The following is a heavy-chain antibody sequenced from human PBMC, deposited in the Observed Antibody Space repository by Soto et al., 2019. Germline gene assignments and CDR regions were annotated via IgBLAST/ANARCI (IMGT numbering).Heavy chain of an antibody. J-gene: IGHJ4*02. CDR2: IHHTGTT. CDR3: ARTDAYNSSFFDS. Sequence: QVQLQEMGPGLVKPSQTLTITCTVSGDSVNSAYWSWIRQLPGKGLEWMGNIHHTGTTFYNPSLKSRVAISIDTSKPLFSLKMRSITAADTAVYYCARTDAYNSSFFDSWGQGTVVTVSS. CDR1: GDSVNSAY. V-gene: IGHV4-31*03. D-gene: IGHD6-6*01.